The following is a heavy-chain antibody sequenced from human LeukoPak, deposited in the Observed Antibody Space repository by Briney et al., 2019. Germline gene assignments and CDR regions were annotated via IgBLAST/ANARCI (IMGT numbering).Heavy chain of an antibody. J-gene: IGHJ3*02. V-gene: IGHV3-21*01. D-gene: IGHD7-27*01. CDR2: ISSSSSYI. CDR3: ARGTGDHDAFDI. CDR1: GFTFSSYS. Sequence: GGSLRLSCAASGFTFSSYSMNWVRQAPGKGLEWVSSISSSSSYIYYADSVKGRFTISRDNAKNSLYLQMNSLRAEDTAVYYCARGTGDHDAFDIWGQGTMVTVSS.